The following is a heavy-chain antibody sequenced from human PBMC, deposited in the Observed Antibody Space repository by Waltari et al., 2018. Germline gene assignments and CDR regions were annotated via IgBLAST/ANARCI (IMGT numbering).Heavy chain of an antibody. CDR3: ARAGIYCGGDCYAYDY. V-gene: IGHV2-5*01. D-gene: IGHD2-21*01. J-gene: IGHJ4*02. CDR2: IYWNDDK. CDR1: GFSLSTSGVG. Sequence: QITLKESGPTLVKPTQTLTLTCTFSGFSLSTSGVGVGWIRQPPGKALEWLALIYWNDDKRYSPSLKSRLTITKDTSKNQVVLTMTNMDPVDTATYYCARAGIYCGGDCYAYDYWGQGTLVTVSS.